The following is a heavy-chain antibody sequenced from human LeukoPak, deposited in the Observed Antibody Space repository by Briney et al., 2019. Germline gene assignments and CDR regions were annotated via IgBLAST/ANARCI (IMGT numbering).Heavy chain of an antibody. CDR1: GYTLTELS. V-gene: IGHV1-24*01. Sequence: ASVKVSCKVSGYTLTELSMHWVRQAPGKGLEWMEGFDPEDGETIYAQKFQGRVTMTEDTSTDTAYMELSSLRSEDTAVYYCATGVLEVIAVAGTLRDWGQGTLVTVSS. CDR2: FDPEDGET. CDR3: ATGVLEVIAVAGTLRD. D-gene: IGHD6-19*01. J-gene: IGHJ4*02.